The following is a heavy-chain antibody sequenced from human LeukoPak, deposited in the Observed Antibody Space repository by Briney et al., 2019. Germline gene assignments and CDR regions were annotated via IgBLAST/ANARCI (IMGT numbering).Heavy chain of an antibody. CDR3: ASYGRTEGDAFDI. V-gene: IGHV3-33*01. Sequence: GGSLRLSCAASGFTFSTSGMHWVRQAPGKGLEWVAVIWYDGSNKHYAESVKGRFSISRDNSKSTLYLQMNSLRAEDTAVYYCASYGRTEGDAFDIWGQGTMVTVSS. J-gene: IGHJ3*02. D-gene: IGHD1/OR15-1a*01. CDR1: GFTFSTSG. CDR2: IWYDGSNK.